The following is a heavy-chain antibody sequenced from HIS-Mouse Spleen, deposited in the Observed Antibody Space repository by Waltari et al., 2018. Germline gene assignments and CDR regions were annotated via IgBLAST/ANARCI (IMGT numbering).Heavy chain of an antibody. CDR3: ARGHDYSNYFDY. D-gene: IGHD4-4*01. V-gene: IGHV1-8*01. CDR2: INPNSGNT. J-gene: IGHJ4*02. CDR1: GYTFTSYD. Sequence: QVQLVQSGAEVKKPGASVKVSCKASGYTFTSYDIHWVRQATGQGLEWMGWINPNSGNTGYAQKVQGRVTMTRNTSISTAYMELSSLRSEDTAVYYCARGHDYSNYFDYWGQGTLVTVSS.